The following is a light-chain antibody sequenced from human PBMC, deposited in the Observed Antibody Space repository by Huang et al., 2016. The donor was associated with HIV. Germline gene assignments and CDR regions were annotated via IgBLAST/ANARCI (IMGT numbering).Light chain of an antibody. CDR2: CAS. J-gene: IGKJ1*01. V-gene: IGKV4-1*01. CDR3: QQYNTLPG. Sequence: DIALTHSPDSLSVSLGERATINCKSSQNILSTSNNKNFFAWYQRKAGRPQNILISCASTREPGPPGRSSGSGGRTDSTLTISVLQAEVVAIYYCQQYNTLPGFGQGTKVEI. CDR1: QNILSTSNNKNF.